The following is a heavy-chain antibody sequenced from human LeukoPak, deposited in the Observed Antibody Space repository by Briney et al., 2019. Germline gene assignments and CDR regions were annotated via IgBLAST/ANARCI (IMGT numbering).Heavy chain of an antibody. CDR1: GGSISSSSYY. D-gene: IGHD2-15*01. CDR3: ARCYSGTSYSPFHY. Sequence: SETLSLTCTVSGGSISSSSYYWGWLRQPPGKGLEWIGSVHYSESSYYNPSLKSRVTISIDTSKSQFSLKLSSVTAADTAVYYCARCYSGTSYSPFHYWGQGTLVTVSS. CDR2: VHYSESS. J-gene: IGHJ4*02. V-gene: IGHV4-39*07.